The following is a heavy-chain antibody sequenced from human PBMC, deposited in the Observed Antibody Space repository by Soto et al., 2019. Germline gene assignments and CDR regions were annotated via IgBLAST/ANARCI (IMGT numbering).Heavy chain of an antibody. D-gene: IGHD3-3*01. Sequence: ESGPTLVNPTQTLTLTCTFSGFSLSTSGVGVGWIRQPPGKALEWLALIYWNDDKRYSPSLKSRLTITKDTSKNQVVLTMTNMDPVDTATYYCAHSLANYDFWSGYLRGWFDPWGQGTLVTVSS. CDR2: IYWNDDK. CDR3: AHSLANYDFWSGYLRGWFDP. J-gene: IGHJ5*02. CDR1: GFSLSTSGVG. V-gene: IGHV2-5*01.